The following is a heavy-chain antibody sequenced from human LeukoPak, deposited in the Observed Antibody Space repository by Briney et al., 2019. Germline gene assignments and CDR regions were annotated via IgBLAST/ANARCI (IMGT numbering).Heavy chain of an antibody. V-gene: IGHV3-20*04. CDR1: GFTFDDYG. J-gene: IGHJ3*02. CDR3: ARLGVGATRDAFDI. CDR2: INWNGGST. Sequence: PGGSLRLSCAASGFTFDDYGMSWVRQAPGKGLEWVSDINWNGGSTGYADSVKGRFTISRDNAKNSLYLQMNSLRAEDTALYYCARLGVGATRDAFDIWGQGTMVTVSS. D-gene: IGHD1-26*01.